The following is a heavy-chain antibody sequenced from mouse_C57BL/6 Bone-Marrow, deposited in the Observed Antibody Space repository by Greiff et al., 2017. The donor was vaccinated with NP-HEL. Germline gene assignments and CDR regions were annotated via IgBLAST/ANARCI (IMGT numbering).Heavy chain of an antibody. CDR3: ARRGSIYFDY. Sequence: VQLQQSGPELVKPGASVKISCKASGYAFSSSWMNWVKQRPGKGLEWIGRIYPGDGDTNYNGKFKGKATLTADKSSSTAYMQLSSLTSEDSAVYFCARRGSIYFDYWGQGTTLTVSS. CDR2: IYPGDGDT. J-gene: IGHJ2*01. D-gene: IGHD1-1*01. CDR1: GYAFSSSW. V-gene: IGHV1-82*01.